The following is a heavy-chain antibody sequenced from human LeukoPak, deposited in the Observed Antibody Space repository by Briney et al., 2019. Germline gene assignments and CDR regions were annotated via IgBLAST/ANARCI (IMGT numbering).Heavy chain of an antibody. J-gene: IGHJ6*03. CDR1: GFTFSNAW. CDR3: ARRGSSSSGYYYYYYMDV. V-gene: IGHV3-7*01. Sequence: GGSLRLSCAASGFTFSNAWMSWVRQAPGKGLEWVANIKQDGSEKYYVDSVKGRFTISRDNAKNSLYLQMNSLRAEDTAVYYCARRGSSSSGYYYYYYMDVWGKGTTVTVSS. CDR2: IKQDGSEK. D-gene: IGHD6-6*01.